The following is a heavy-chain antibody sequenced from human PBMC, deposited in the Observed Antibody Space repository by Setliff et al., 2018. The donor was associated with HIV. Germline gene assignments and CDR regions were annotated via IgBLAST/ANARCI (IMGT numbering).Heavy chain of an antibody. J-gene: IGHJ5*02. D-gene: IGHD6-13*01. Sequence: NPSETLSLTCTVSGGSISSSTYYWGWIRQPPGQGREWIGNIYYSGTTYYDPSLTSRVTTSVDTSKNQFSLKLSSVTAADTVVYYCARSSSSWSGWFDPWGQGTLVTVSS. CDR1: GGSISSSTYY. CDR2: IYYSGTT. CDR3: ARSSSSWSGWFDP. V-gene: IGHV4-39*07.